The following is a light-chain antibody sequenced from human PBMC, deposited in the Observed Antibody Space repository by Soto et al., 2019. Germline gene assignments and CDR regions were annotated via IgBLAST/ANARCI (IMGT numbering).Light chain of an antibody. CDR3: SSYTSTSTYV. CDR2: HVS. V-gene: IGLV2-14*01. CDR1: SRDVGGYNY. Sequence: QSVLTQPASVSGSPGQSIAISCTGTSRDVGGYNYVSWYQQYPGKAPKLVTYHVSNRPSGVSNRFSGSKSGYSASLTISGLQAEDEADYYCSSYTSTSTYVFGTGTKVTVL. J-gene: IGLJ1*01.